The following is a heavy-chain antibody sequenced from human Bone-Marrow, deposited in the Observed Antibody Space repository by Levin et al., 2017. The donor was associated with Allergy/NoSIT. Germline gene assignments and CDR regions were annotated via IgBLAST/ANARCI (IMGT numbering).Heavy chain of an antibody. CDR2: IYWDDDK. V-gene: IGHV2-5*02. J-gene: IGHJ4*02. Sequence: SGPTLVKPTQTLTLTCTFSGFSLSTSGVGVGWIRQPPGKALEWLALIYWDDDKRYSPSLKSRLTITKDTSKNQVVLTMNNMDPVETATDYCAQVPNRAGSYDYWGQGTLVTVSS. D-gene: IGHD3-10*01. CDR1: GFSLSTSGVG. CDR3: AQVPNRAGSYDY.